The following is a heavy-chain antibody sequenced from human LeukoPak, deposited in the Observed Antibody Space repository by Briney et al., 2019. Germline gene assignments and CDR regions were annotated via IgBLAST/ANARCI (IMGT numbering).Heavy chain of an antibody. CDR1: GGSISSSSYY. J-gene: IGHJ4*02. V-gene: IGHV4-39*01. CDR3: VTAAVAGDY. D-gene: IGHD6-19*01. CDR2: IYYSGTT. Sequence: SETLSLTCTVSGGSISSSSYYWGWIRQPPGKGLEWLGSIYYSGTTYYNPSLKSRVTISVDTSKNQFSLKLSSVTAADTAAYYCVTAAVAGDYWGQGTLVTVSS.